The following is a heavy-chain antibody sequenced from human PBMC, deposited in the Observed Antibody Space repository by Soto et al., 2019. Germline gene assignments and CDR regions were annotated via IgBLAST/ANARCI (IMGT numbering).Heavy chain of an antibody. CDR1: GGTFSSYA. CDR2: IIPIFGTA. D-gene: IGHD5-18*01. Sequence: GASVKVSCKASGGTFSSYAISWVRQAPGQGLEWMGGIIPIFGTANYAQKFQGRVTITADESTSTAYMELSSLRSEDTAVYYCAREVTFGGYSYALFDYWGQGTLVTVSS. CDR3: AREVTFGGYSYALFDY. J-gene: IGHJ4*02. V-gene: IGHV1-69*13.